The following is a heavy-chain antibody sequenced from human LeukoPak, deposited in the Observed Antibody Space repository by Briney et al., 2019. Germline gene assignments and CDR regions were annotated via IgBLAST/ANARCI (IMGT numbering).Heavy chain of an antibody. J-gene: IGHJ6*03. CDR2: IYYSGST. CDR1: GGSISSGEYY. D-gene: IGHD6-13*01. CDR3: ARGSDSSSWYDYYYYYYMDV. Sequence: SETLSLTCTVSGGSISSGEYYWSWIRQPPGKGLEWIGYIYYSGSTYYNPSLKSRVTISVDTSKSQFSLKVTSVTAADTAVYYCARGSDSSSWYDYYYYYYMDVWGKGTTVTVSS. V-gene: IGHV4-30-4*01.